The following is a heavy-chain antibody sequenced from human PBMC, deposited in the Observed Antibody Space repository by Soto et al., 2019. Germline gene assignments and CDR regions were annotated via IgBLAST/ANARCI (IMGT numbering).Heavy chain of an antibody. D-gene: IGHD3-3*01. CDR2: IYYSGST. V-gene: IGHV4-59*01. J-gene: IGHJ4*02. CDR1: GGSICSYY. CDR3: ARAARFPRGYFDY. Sequence: SETLSLTCTVSGGSICSYYWSWIRQPPGKGLEWIGYIYYSGSTNYNPSLKSRVTISVDTSKNQFSLKLSSVTAADTAVYYCARAARFPRGYFDYWGQGTLVTVS.